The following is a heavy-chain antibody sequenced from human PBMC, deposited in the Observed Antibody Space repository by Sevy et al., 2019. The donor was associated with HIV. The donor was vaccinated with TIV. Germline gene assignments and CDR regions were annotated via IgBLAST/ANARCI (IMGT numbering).Heavy chain of an antibody. D-gene: IGHD2-15*01. CDR1: GYTFTNYG. Sequence: ASVKVSCKASGYTFTNYGISWVRQAPGQGLEWMGWISAYNGNTNYAQSLQGRVTMTTDTSTNTAYMELRSLRSDDTAVYVWAKDRGYCSVGNCYSDSWGQGTLVTVSS. CDR2: ISAYNGNT. CDR3: AKDRGYCSVGNCYSDS. J-gene: IGHJ4*02. V-gene: IGHV1-18*04.